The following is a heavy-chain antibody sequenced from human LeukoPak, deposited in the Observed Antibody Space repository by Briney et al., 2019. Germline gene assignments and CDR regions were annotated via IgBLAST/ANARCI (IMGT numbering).Heavy chain of an antibody. CDR2: INSDGSST. CDR3: ARDRYNWNDGLFDY. V-gene: IGHV3-74*01. Sequence: PGGSLRLSCAASGFTFSSYWMHWVRQAPGKGLVWVSRINSDGSSTSYADSVKGRFTISRDNAKNSLYLQMNSLRAEDTAVYYCARDRYNWNDGLFDYWGQGTLVTVSS. CDR1: GFTFSSYW. D-gene: IGHD1-20*01. J-gene: IGHJ4*02.